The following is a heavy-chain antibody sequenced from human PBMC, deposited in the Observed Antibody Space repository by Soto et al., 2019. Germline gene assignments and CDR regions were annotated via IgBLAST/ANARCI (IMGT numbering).Heavy chain of an antibody. CDR1: GYTLNELS. CDR3: ATAYNYDFWSGYGDY. D-gene: IGHD3-3*01. CDR2: FDPEDGET. V-gene: IGHV1-24*01. Sequence: GASVKVSCKVFGYTLNELSMHWVRQAPGKGLEWMGGFDPEDGETIYAQKFQGRVTMTEDTSTDTAYMELSSLRSEDTAVYYCATAYNYDFWSGYGDYWGQGTLVTVSS. J-gene: IGHJ4*02.